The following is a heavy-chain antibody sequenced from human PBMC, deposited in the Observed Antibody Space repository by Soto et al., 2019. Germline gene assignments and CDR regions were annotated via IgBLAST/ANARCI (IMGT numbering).Heavy chain of an antibody. CDR2: IWYDGSNK. CDR1: GFTFSSYG. Sequence: GSLRLSCAASGFTFSSYGMHWVRQAPGKGLEWVAVIWYDGSNKYYADSVKGRFTISRDNSKNTLYLQMNSLRAEDTAVYYCAREGIDTTGTSDLEYYGMDVWGQGTTVTVSS. J-gene: IGHJ6*02. V-gene: IGHV3-33*08. D-gene: IGHD1-1*01. CDR3: AREGIDTTGTSDLEYYGMDV.